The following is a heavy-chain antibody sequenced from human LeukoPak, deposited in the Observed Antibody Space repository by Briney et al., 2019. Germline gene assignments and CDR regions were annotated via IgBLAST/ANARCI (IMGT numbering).Heavy chain of an antibody. CDR3: ASHPENPPPYCGGDCPPAYAFDI. Sequence: SQTLSLTCTVSGGSISSGGYYWSWIRQHPGKGLEWIGYIYYSGSTYYNPSLKSRVTISVDTTKNQFSLKLSSVTVADTAVYYSASHPENPPPYCGGDCPPAYAFDIWGQGTMVTVSS. V-gene: IGHV4-31*03. CDR2: IYYSGST. D-gene: IGHD2-21*02. CDR1: GGSISSGGYY. J-gene: IGHJ3*02.